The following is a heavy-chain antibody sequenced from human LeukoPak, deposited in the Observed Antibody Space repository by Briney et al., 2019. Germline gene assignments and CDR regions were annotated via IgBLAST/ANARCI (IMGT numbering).Heavy chain of an antibody. CDR2: ISYDGSNK. CDR3: ARGARGYSRSGDYMDV. D-gene: IGHD5-18*01. V-gene: IGHV3-30*04. CDR1: GFTFSSYA. Sequence: PGGSLRLSCAASGFTFSSYAMNWVRQAPGKGLEWVAVISYDGSNKYYADSVKGRFTISRDNSKNTLYLQMNSLRAEDTAVYYCARGARGYSRSGDYMDVWGKGTTVTVSS. J-gene: IGHJ6*03.